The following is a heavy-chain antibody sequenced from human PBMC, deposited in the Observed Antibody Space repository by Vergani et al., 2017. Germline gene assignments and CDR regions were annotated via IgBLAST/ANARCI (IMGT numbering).Heavy chain of an antibody. CDR2: ISGSGGST. CDR3: AKAWGNYVNLMLY. V-gene: IGHV3-23*01. D-gene: IGHD3-16*01. CDR1: GFTFSSYA. J-gene: IGHJ4*02. Sequence: EVQLLESGGGLVQPGGSLRLSCAASGFTFSSYAMSWVRQAPAKGLEWVSAISGSGGSTYYADSVKGRFTISRDNSKNTLYLQMNSLRAEDTAVYYCAKAWGNYVNLMLYWGQGTLVTVSS.